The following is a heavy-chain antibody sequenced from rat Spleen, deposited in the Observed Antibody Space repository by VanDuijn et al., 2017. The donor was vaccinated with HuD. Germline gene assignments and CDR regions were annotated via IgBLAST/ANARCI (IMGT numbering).Heavy chain of an antibody. Sequence: EVQLVESGGGLVQPGRSQKLSCAASGFTFSNYGMAWVRQAPTKGLEWVASITTSGGSIYYPDSVKGRFTISRDNAQNTLYLQMNSLRSEDTATYYCTRGGLYYFDYWGQGVMVTVSS. V-gene: IGHV5S13*01. CDR3: TRGGLYYFDY. CDR1: GFTFSNYG. CDR2: ITTSGGSI. J-gene: IGHJ2*01.